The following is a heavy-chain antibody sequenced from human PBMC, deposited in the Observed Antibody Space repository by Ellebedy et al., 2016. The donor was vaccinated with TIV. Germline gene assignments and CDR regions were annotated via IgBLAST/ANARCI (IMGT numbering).Heavy chain of an antibody. J-gene: IGHJ5*02. CDR1: GGSISSGGYY. V-gene: IGHV4-31*03. CDR3: ARDVIVATIPVGFDP. Sequence: SETLSLXXTVSGGSISSGGYYWSWIRQHPGKGLEWIGYIYYSGSTYYNPSLKSRVTISVDTSKNQFSLKLSSVTAADTAVYYCARDVIVATIPVGFDPWGQGTLVTVSS. CDR2: IYYSGST. D-gene: IGHD5-12*01.